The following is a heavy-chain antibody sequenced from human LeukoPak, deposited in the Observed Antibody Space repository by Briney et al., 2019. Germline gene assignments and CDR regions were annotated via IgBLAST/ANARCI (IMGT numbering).Heavy chain of an antibody. V-gene: IGHV4-59*01. CDR3: ARVEWLHTQETHFDY. Sequence: PSETLSLTCTVSGGSISSYYWSWIRQPPGKGLEWIGYIYYSGSTNYNPSLKSRVTISVDTSKNQFSLKLSSVTAADTAVYYCARVEWLHTQETHFDYWGQGTLVTVSS. J-gene: IGHJ4*02. D-gene: IGHD5-24*01. CDR2: IYYSGST. CDR1: GGSISSYY.